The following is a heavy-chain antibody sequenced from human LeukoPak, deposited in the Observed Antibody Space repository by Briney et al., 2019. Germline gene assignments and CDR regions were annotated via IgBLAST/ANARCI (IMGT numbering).Heavy chain of an antibody. Sequence: GGSLRLSCAASGFTFSSYAMSWVRQAPGKGLEWVSAISGSGSGTYYADSVKGRFTISRDNSKNTLYLQMSSLTAEDTAVYYCAEDLAGTVTTFWDYWGQGTLVTVSS. CDR2: ISGSGSGT. CDR3: AEDLAGTVTTFWDY. V-gene: IGHV3-23*01. J-gene: IGHJ4*02. CDR1: GFTFSSYA. D-gene: IGHD4-17*01.